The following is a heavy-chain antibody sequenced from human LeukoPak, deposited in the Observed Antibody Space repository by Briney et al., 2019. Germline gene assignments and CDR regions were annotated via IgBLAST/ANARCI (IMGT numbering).Heavy chain of an antibody. Sequence: PGRSLRLSCAASGFTFSSYGRHWVRQAPGKGLEWMAVIWYGGSNKYYADSVKGRFTISRDNAKNSLYLQMNSLRAEDTALYYCATGYCSSTSCYTPLDYWGQGTLVTVSS. CDR2: IWYGGSNK. J-gene: IGHJ4*02. D-gene: IGHD2-2*02. CDR1: GFTFSSYG. V-gene: IGHV3-33*03. CDR3: ATGYCSSTSCYTPLDY.